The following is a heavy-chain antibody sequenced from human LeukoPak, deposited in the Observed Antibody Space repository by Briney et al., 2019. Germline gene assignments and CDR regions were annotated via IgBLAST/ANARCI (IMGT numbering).Heavy chain of an antibody. CDR2: ITSSSNYI. Sequence: GGSLRLSCAASGFTFSSHTMIWVRQAPGKGLEWVSFITSSSNYIYYADSVKGRFTVSRDNAKNSLYLQMNSLRAEDTAVYYRARDFGSYYSDSSGYDSWGQGTLVTVSS. CDR3: ARDFGSYYSDSSGYDS. V-gene: IGHV3-21*01. D-gene: IGHD3-22*01. CDR1: GFTFSSHT. J-gene: IGHJ5*02.